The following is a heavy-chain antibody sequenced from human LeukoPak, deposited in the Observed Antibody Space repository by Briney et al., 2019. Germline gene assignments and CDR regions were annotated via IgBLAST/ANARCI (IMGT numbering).Heavy chain of an antibody. V-gene: IGHV3-74*01. CDR2: INNDETGT. Sequence: PGGSLRHSCAASGFTFSSYWMHWVRQAPGKGLVWVSRINNDETGTTYADSVKGRFTISRDNAKNTVYLQMHSLRAEDTAVYYCVRDYSSSFDYWGQGALVTVSS. J-gene: IGHJ4*02. CDR1: GFTFSSYW. CDR3: VRDYSSSFDY. D-gene: IGHD6-6*01.